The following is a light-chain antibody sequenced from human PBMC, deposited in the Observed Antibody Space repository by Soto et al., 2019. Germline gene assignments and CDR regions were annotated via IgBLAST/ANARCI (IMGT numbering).Light chain of an antibody. CDR1: QDISDH. V-gene: IGKV1-27*01. Sequence: DIQMTQSPPSRSASVGDRVTITCRTSQDISDHLAWYQQKPGKVPKLLIYGASTLQTGVHSRFSGSGSGRFFTLTISSVQPEDVATYYCQKYNSAPNTFGQGTRLEIK. J-gene: IGKJ2*01. CDR2: GAS. CDR3: QKYNSAPNT.